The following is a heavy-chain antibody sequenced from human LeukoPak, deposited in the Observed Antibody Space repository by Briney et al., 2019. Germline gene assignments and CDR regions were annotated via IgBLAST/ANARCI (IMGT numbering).Heavy chain of an antibody. Sequence: ASVKVSCKASGNTFTSYYMHWVRQAPGQGLEWMGIINPSGGSTSYAQKFQGRVTMTRGTSTSTVYMELSSLRSEDTAVYYCAREGLTTVTTTGLGYWGQGTLVTVSS. D-gene: IGHD4-11*01. V-gene: IGHV1-46*01. J-gene: IGHJ4*02. CDR3: AREGLTTVTTTGLGY. CDR1: GNTFTSYY. CDR2: INPSGGST.